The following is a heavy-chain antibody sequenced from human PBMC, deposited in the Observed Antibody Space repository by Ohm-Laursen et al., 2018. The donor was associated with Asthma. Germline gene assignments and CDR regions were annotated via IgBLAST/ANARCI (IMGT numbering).Heavy chain of an antibody. CDR1: GGSISSGGYY. D-gene: IGHD4-17*01. J-gene: IGHJ4*02. CDR3: ARGDYGDYVFDY. Sequence: TLSLTCTVSGGSISSGGYYWSWIRQHPGKGLEWIGYIYYSGSTYYNPSLKSRVTISVDTSKNQFSLKLSSVTAADTAVYYCARGDYGDYVFDYRGQGTLVTVSS. CDR2: IYYSGST. V-gene: IGHV4-31*03.